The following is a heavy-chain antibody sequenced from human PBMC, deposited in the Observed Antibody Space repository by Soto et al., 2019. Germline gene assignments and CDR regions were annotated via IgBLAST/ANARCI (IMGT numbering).Heavy chain of an antibody. CDR2: INSAGSST. Sequence: EVQLVESGGGLVQPGGSLRLSCAASGFTFTNYWMHWVRQAPGKGLVWVSRINSAGSSTKYADSVEGRFTISRDNAKNTLYLQMNSLRAEDTAVYYCARDYDMPPNWSDPWGQGTLVTVSS. CDR3: ARDYDMPPNWSDP. D-gene: IGHD3-9*01. J-gene: IGHJ5*02. CDR1: GFTFTNYW. V-gene: IGHV3-74*03.